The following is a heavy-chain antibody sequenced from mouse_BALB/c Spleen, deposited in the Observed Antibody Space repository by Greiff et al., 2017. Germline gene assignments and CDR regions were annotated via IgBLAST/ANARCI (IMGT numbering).Heavy chain of an antibody. CDR3: ARDDDWFAY. J-gene: IGHJ3*01. Sequence: EVKLVESGGGLVQPGGSLRLSCATSGFTFTDYYMSWVRQPPGKALEWLGFIRNKANGYTTEYSASVKGRFTISRDNSQSILYLQMNTLRAEDSATYYCARDDDWFAYWGQGTLVTVYA. CDR2: IRNKANGYTT. V-gene: IGHV7-3*02. CDR1: GFTFTDYY.